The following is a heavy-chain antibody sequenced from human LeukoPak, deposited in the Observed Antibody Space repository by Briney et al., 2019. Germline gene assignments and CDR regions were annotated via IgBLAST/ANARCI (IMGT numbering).Heavy chain of an antibody. CDR2: IIPIFGTA. Sequence: ASVEVSCKASGGTFSSYAISWVRQAPGQGLEWMGGIIPIFGTANYAQKFQGRVTITADKSTSTAYMELSSLRSEDTAVYYCASYGSGSYYRRPFDYWGQGTLVTVSS. CDR1: GGTFSSYA. J-gene: IGHJ4*02. V-gene: IGHV1-69*06. CDR3: ASYGSGSYYRRPFDY. D-gene: IGHD3-10*01.